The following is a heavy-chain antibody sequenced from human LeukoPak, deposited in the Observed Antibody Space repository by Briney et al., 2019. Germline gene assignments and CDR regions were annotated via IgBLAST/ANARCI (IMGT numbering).Heavy chain of an antibody. Sequence: ASVKVSCKASGYTFTSYGISWVRQAPGQGLEWMGWISAYNGNTNYAQKLQGRVTMTTDTSTSTAYMELRSLRSDDTAVYYCARVKTGRSIAAAGTRSDYWGQGTLVTVSS. V-gene: IGHV1-18*01. CDR2: ISAYNGNT. D-gene: IGHD6-13*01. CDR1: GYTFTSYG. CDR3: ARVKTGRSIAAAGTRSDY. J-gene: IGHJ4*02.